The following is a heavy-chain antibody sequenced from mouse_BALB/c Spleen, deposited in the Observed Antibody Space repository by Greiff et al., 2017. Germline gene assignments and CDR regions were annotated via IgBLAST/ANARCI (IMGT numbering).Heavy chain of an antibody. D-gene: IGHD2-2*01. CDR1: GFNIKDTY. V-gene: IGHV14-3*02. J-gene: IGHJ3*01. CDR2: IDPANGNT. Sequence: EVKLVESGAELVKPGASVKLSCTASGFNIKDTYMHWVKQRPEQGLEWIGRIDPANGNTKYDPKFQGKATITADTSSNTAYLQLSSLTSEDTAVYYCARNYYGYGAYWGQGTLVTVSA. CDR3: ARNYYGYGAY.